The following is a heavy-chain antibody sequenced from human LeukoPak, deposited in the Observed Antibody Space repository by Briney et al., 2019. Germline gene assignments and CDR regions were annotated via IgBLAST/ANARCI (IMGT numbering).Heavy chain of an antibody. D-gene: IGHD3-22*01. CDR1: GGSFSGYH. J-gene: IGHJ6*03. Sequence: SETLSLTCAVYGGSFSGYHWTWIRQSPGKGLEWIGDINPSGSTYYNPSLKSRLTISVDTSKNQFSLKLRSVTAANTAVYYCARGRHDITMIVVVMTSVSYYLDVWGKGTTVTVS. CDR2: INPSGST. CDR3: ARGRHDITMIVVVMTSVSYYLDV. V-gene: IGHV4-34*01.